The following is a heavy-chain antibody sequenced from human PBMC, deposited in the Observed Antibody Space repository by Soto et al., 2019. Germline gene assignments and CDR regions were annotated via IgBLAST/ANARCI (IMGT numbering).Heavy chain of an antibody. D-gene: IGHD6-13*01. Sequence: QVQLVESGGGVVQPGRSLRLSCAASGFTFSSYGMHWVRQAPGKGLEWVAVISYDGSNKYYADSVKGRFTISRDNSKNTLYLQMNGLRAEDTAVYYCAKDGDWLGSSWTKVSSYFDYWGQGTLVTVSS. CDR3: AKDGDWLGSSWTKVSSYFDY. CDR1: GFTFSSYG. J-gene: IGHJ4*02. V-gene: IGHV3-30*18. CDR2: ISYDGSNK.